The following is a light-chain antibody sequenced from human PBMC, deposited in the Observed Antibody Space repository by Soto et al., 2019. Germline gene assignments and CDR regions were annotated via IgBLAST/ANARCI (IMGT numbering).Light chain of an antibody. CDR2: DAS. CDR3: QQYDDYPLT. CDR1: QTIGSW. J-gene: IGKJ4*01. Sequence: DIQMTQSPSTHSASVGDRVTITCRASQTIGSWLAWYQQKPGTAPKLLIYDASTLEGGVPSRFSGSGSGTQFTLTFSSLQPDDFATYYCQQYDDYPLTFGGGTKVDIK. V-gene: IGKV1-5*01.